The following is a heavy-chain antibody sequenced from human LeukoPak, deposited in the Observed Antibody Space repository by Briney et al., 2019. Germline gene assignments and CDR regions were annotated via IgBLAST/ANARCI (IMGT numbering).Heavy chain of an antibody. CDR3: ARLLQPYYMDV. Sequence: GGSLRLSCTASGFTFSSYAMNWVRQAPGKGLEWVSAISGSGGSTYYADSVKGRFTISRDNSKNTLYLQMNSLRAEDTAVYYCARLLQPYYMDVWGKGTTVTVSS. CDR2: ISGSGGST. CDR1: GFTFSSYA. J-gene: IGHJ6*03. V-gene: IGHV3-23*01. D-gene: IGHD3-22*01.